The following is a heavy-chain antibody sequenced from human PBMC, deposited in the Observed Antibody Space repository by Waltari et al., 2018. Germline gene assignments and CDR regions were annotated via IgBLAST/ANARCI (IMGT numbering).Heavy chain of an antibody. CDR1: GYTLTELS. CDR3: ATVGLNYDILTGYDY. J-gene: IGHJ4*02. D-gene: IGHD3-9*01. Sequence: QVQLVQSGAEVKKPGASVKVSCKVSGYTLTELSMHWVRPAPGKGLEWMGGFGPKNGETNNEQKFQGRVTMTEDTSTDTAYMELSSLRSEDTAVYYCATVGLNYDILTGYDYWGQGTLVTVSS. CDR2: FGPKNGET. V-gene: IGHV1-24*01.